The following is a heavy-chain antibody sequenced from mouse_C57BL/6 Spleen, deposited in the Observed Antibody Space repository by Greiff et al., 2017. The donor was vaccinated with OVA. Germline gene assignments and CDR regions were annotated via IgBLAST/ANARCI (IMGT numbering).Heavy chain of an antibody. Sequence: EVKLVESGGGLVKPGGSLKLSCAASGFTFSDYGMHWVRQAPEKGLEWVAYISSGSSTIYYADTVKGRFTISRDNAKNTLFLKMTSLRSEDTAMYYCARPGNYYGSSGAWFAYWGQGTLVTVSA. CDR2: ISSGSSTI. D-gene: IGHD1-1*01. CDR3: ARPGNYYGSSGAWFAY. V-gene: IGHV5-17*01. CDR1: GFTFSDYG. J-gene: IGHJ3*01.